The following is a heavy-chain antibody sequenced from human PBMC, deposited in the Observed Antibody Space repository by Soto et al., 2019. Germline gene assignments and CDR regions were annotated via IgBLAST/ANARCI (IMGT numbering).Heavy chain of an antibody. D-gene: IGHD2-2*01. Sequence: PSETLSLTCTVSGGSISSSSYYWGWIRQPPGKGLEWIGSIYYSGSTYYNPSLKSRVTISVDTSKNQFSLKLSSVTAADTAVYYCARGGYCSSTSCPNWFDPWGQGTLVTVSS. CDR3: ARGGYCSSTSCPNWFDP. CDR2: IYYSGST. V-gene: IGHV4-39*01. CDR1: GGSISSSSYY. J-gene: IGHJ5*02.